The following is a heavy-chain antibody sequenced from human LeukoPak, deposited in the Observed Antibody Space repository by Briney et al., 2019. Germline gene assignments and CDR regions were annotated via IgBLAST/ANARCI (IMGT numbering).Heavy chain of an antibody. CDR2: FDPEDGET. CDR1: GYTLTELS. V-gene: IGHV1-24*01. D-gene: IGHD4-23*01. Sequence: ASVKVSCKVSGYTLTELSMHWVRQAPGKGLEWMGGFDPEDGETIYAQKFQGRVTMTEDTSTDTAYMELSSLRSVDTAVYYCATADGGSLIFDYWGQGTLVTVSS. CDR3: ATADGGSLIFDY. J-gene: IGHJ4*02.